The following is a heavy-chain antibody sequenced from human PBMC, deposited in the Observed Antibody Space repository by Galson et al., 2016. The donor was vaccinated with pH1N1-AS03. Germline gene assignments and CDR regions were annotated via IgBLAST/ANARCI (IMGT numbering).Heavy chain of an antibody. CDR1: GFPFSGYS. Sequence: SLRLSCAASGFPFSGYSMNWVRQAPGKGLEWVSFISTSSSSIYYADSVKGRFTISRDNAQNLLYLQMNCLRDEDTAVYYCARDGPPQGISVAGSFDFWGQGTLVTVSS. V-gene: IGHV3-21*01. D-gene: IGHD6-19*01. J-gene: IGHJ4*02. CDR2: ISTSSSSI. CDR3: ARDGPPQGISVAGSFDF.